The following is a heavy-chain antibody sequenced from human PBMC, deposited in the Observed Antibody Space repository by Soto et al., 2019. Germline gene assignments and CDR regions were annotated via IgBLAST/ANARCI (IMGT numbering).Heavy chain of an antibody. CDR2: IYYSGST. V-gene: IGHV4-31*03. CDR1: GGSISSGGYC. Sequence: SETLSLTCTVSGGSISSGGYCWIWIRQHPGKGLEWIGYIYYSGSTYYNPSLKSRVTISVDTSKNQFYLKLSSGTAADSAVYYCARRQQHNWFDPWGQGTLVTVSS. J-gene: IGHJ5*02. D-gene: IGHD6-13*01. CDR3: ARRQQHNWFDP.